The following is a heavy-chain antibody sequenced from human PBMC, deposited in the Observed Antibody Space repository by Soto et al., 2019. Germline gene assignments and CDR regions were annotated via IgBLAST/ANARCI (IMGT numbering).Heavy chain of an antibody. D-gene: IGHD3-22*01. CDR1: GVYISSGDYY. J-gene: IGHJ4*02. CDR3: ARVCYDSSGYTLCY. V-gene: IGHV4-30-4*01. Sequence: PSETLSLTCTVSGVYISSGDYYWSWIRQPPGKGLEWIGYIYYSGSTYYNPSLKSRVTISVDTSKNQFSLKLSSVTAADTAVYYCARVCYDSSGYTLCYWGQGTLVTVSS. CDR2: IYYSGST.